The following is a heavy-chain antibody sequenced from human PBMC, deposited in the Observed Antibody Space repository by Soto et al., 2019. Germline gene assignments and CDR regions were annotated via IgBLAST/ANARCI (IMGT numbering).Heavy chain of an antibody. CDR1: GDSLTSSYS. V-gene: IGHV4-4*02. CDR2: ISHTGTT. D-gene: IGHD2-21*01. CDR3: ARHIPIDNILGFDY. Sequence: ETLSMTCTVWGDSLTSSYSWRRIRQPPGRGLEWNGKISHTGTTYYNPSLESRITISVEKSKNQFSLKLTSVTAAYTAVFYCARHIPIDNILGFDYSGNETLAPVSS. J-gene: IGHJ4*01.